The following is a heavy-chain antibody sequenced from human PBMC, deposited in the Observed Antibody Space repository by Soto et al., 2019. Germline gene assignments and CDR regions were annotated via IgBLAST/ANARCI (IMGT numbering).Heavy chain of an antibody. V-gene: IGHV1-18*01. D-gene: IGHD3-16*01. CDR2: ISPYTGNT. Sequence: QVQLVQSGDEVKKPGASVKVSCKASGYIFVNYGIAWVRQAPGQGLEWMGWISPYTGNTHSATKIQGRLTMTTDTSASTAYMDLGSLTPDDTAVYYCVMVDNYVTPTPQDVWGQGTTVTV. CDR1: GYIFVNYG. CDR3: VMVDNYVTPTPQDV. J-gene: IGHJ6*02.